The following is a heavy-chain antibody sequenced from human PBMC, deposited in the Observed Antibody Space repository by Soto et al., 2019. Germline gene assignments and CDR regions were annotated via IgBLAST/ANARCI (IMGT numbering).Heavy chain of an antibody. D-gene: IGHD3-3*01. V-gene: IGHV4-59*01. J-gene: IGHJ5*02. CDR1: GGSISSYY. Sequence: QVQLQESGPGLVKPSETLSLTCTVSGGSISSYYWSWIRQPPGKGLEWIGYIYYSGSTNYNPSLKSRVTISVDTSKNQFSLKLSSVTAADTAVYYCARVSEEKDDFWSGSWGQGTLVTVSS. CDR3: ARVSEEKDDFWSGS. CDR2: IYYSGST.